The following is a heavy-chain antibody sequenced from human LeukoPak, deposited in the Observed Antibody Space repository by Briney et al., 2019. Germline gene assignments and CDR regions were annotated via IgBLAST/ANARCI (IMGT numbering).Heavy chain of an antibody. V-gene: IGHV4-59*11. CDR2: IYYSGST. D-gene: IGHD3-22*01. CDR3: ARGDDSSGYLRGAFDI. CDR1: GGSISSHY. J-gene: IGHJ3*02. Sequence: SETLSLTCTVSGGSISSHYCSWIRQPPGKGLEWIGYIYYSGSTNYNPSLKSRVTISVDTSKNQFSLKLSSVTAADTAVYYCARGDDSSGYLRGAFDIWGQGTMVTVSS.